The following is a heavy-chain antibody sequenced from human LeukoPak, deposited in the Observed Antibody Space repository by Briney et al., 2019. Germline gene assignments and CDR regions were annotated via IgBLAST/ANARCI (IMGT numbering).Heavy chain of an antibody. CDR2: ICYDGSDK. CDR3: ASSSGWYLSSAY. D-gene: IGHD6-19*01. J-gene: IGHJ4*02. CDR1: GFTFRTYG. V-gene: IGHV3-33*01. Sequence: PGGALRLSCAASGFTFRTYGMHWVRQAPGKGLEWGAVICYDGSDKYHADSVKGRFTISRDNSQNMLYLQMNSLRAEDTAVYYCASSSGWYLSSAYWGQGTLVTVSS.